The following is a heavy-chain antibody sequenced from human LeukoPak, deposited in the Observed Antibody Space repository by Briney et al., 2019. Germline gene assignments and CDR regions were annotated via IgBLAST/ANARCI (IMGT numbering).Heavy chain of an antibody. V-gene: IGHV4-59*01. Sequence: SDTLSLTCTVSGGSISSYYWGWIRQPPGKGLEWIGFIYYSGSANYNPSLKSRVTMSVDMSKNHFSLKLSSVTAADTAFYYCARDRDSSGWFDYWGQGALVTVSS. J-gene: IGHJ4*02. CDR3: ARDRDSSGWFDY. CDR1: GGSISSYY. D-gene: IGHD6-19*01. CDR2: IYYSGSA.